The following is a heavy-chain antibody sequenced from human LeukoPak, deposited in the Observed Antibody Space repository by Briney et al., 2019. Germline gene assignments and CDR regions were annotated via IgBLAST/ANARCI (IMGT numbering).Heavy chain of an antibody. D-gene: IGHD3-22*01. V-gene: IGHV3-30-3*01. CDR1: GFTFSTYR. CDR2: ISFDGINK. CDR3: ARDRSSYYYDSSGYSYYYYGMDV. J-gene: IGHJ6*02. Sequence: GRSLRLSSAASGFTFSTYRMHWVRQAPGKGLEWVALISFDGINKYYADSVKGRFTISRDSSKNTLYLQMNSLRAEDTAVYYCARDRSSYYYDSSGYSYYYYGMDVWGQGTTVTVSS.